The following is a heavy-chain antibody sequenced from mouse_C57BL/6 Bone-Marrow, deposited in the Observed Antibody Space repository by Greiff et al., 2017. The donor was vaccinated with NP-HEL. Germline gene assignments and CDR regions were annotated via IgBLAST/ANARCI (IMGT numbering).Heavy chain of an antibody. CDR2: IYPRSGNT. Sequence: QVHVKQSGAELARPGASVKLSCKASGYTFTSYGISWVKQRTGQGLEWIGEIYPRSGNTYYNEKFKGKATLTADKSSSTAYMELRSLTSEDSAVYFCARSHYGSRNYAMDYWGQGTSVTVSS. CDR1: GYTFTSYG. D-gene: IGHD1-1*01. V-gene: IGHV1-81*01. CDR3: ARSHYGSRNYAMDY. J-gene: IGHJ4*01.